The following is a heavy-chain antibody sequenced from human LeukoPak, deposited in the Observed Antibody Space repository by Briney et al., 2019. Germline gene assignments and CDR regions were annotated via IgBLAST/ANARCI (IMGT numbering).Heavy chain of an antibody. J-gene: IGHJ4*02. CDR3: ARVHPSGSYYWGPFD. Sequence: ASVKVSCKASGYTFTSYAMHWVRQAPGQRLEWMGWINAGNGNTEYSQKFQGRVTITRDTSASTAYMELSSLRSEDTAVYYCARVHPSGSYYWGPFDWGQGTLVTVSS. V-gene: IGHV1-3*01. CDR1: GYTFTSYA. CDR2: INAGNGNT. D-gene: IGHD1-26*01.